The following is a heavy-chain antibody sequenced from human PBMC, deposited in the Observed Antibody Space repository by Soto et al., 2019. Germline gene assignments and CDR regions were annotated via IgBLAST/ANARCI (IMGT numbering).Heavy chain of an antibody. CDR2: IYYSGST. J-gene: IGHJ4*02. Sequence: QVQLQESGPGLVKPSETLSLTCTASGGSISSYYWSWIRQPPGTGLEWIGYIYYSGSTNSNPSLQRRVTISLDTSKNPFSLKLRSVTAAVTAGYYFARRYGRCFDFWGQGTLVTFSS. V-gene: IGHV4-59*01. CDR1: GGSISSYY. CDR3: ARRYGRCFDF. D-gene: IGHD1-20*01.